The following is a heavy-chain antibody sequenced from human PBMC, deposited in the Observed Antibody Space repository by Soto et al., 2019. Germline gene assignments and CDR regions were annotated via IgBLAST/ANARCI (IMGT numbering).Heavy chain of an antibody. CDR2: IYYSGST. J-gene: IGHJ5*02. V-gene: IGHV4-59*12. CDR3: ARDRGPSSGYYPYWFDP. CDR1: GGSISTYY. D-gene: IGHD3-22*01. Sequence: SETLSLTCTVSGGSISTYYWSWIRQPPGKGLEWIGYIYYSGSTNYNPSLKSRVTISVGTSKNQFSLKLSSVTAADTAVYYCARDRGPSSGYYPYWFDPWGQGTLVTGSS.